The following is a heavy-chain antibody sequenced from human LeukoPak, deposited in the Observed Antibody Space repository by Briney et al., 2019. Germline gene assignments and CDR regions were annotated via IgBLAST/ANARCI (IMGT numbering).Heavy chain of an antibody. CDR2: IKYDGSEK. J-gene: IGHJ4*02. CDR3: ARDPVIDY. V-gene: IGHV3-7*01. Sequence: GGSLRLSCVASGFTFSTYWMSWVRQAPGRGLEWVANIKYDGSEKDYVDSVRGRFTISRDNARNSLFLQMDSLRAEDTAMYYCARDPVIDYWGQGTLVTVSS. CDR1: GFTFSTYW.